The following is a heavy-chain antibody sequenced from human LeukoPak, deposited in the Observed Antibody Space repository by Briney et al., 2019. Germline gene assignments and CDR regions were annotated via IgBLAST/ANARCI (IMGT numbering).Heavy chain of an antibody. Sequence: PSETLSLTCTVSGASISSSYWSLIRQPPGKGLEWIGYIYYNGSTSYNPSLKSRVTISVDTSKNQFSLKLKSVTAADTAVYYCARQVAYYAYDYYVMDVWGQGTTVTVSS. V-gene: IGHV4-59*08. CDR2: IYYNGST. CDR1: GASISSSY. J-gene: IGHJ6*02. D-gene: IGHD3-10*01. CDR3: ARQVAYYAYDYYVMDV.